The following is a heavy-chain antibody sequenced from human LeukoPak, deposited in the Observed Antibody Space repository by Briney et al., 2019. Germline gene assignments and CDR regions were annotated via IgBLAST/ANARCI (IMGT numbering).Heavy chain of an antibody. J-gene: IGHJ3*02. Sequence: GGSLRLSCGASEFSLRSYSMDWVRQAPGKGLEWVSHINSGSSTIYYADSVKGRFTISRDNAGNSLYLHMNSLRAEDTAVCYCARVLLERPGIDSFDMWGQGTMVTVSS. V-gene: IGHV3-48*01. CDR1: EFSLRSYS. CDR2: INSGSSTI. D-gene: IGHD1-1*01. CDR3: ARVLLERPGIDSFDM.